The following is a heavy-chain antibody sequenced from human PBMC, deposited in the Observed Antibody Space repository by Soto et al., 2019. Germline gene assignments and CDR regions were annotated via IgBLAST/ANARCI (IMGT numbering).Heavy chain of an antibody. CDR2: MNPNSGNT. CDR1: GYTFTSYD. Sequence: ASVKVSCKASGYTFTSYDINWVRQATGQGLEWMGWMNPNSGNTGYAQTFQGRVTMTRNTSISTAYMELSSLRSEDTAVYYCARASSGWYNYYYYGMDVWGQGTTVIVS. J-gene: IGHJ6*02. V-gene: IGHV1-8*01. CDR3: ARASSGWYNYYYYGMDV. D-gene: IGHD6-19*01.